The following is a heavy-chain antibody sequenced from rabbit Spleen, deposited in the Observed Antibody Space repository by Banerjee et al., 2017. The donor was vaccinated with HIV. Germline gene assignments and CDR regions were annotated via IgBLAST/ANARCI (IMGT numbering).Heavy chain of an antibody. J-gene: IGHJ4*01. CDR3: ARGASYYYFAFNL. D-gene: IGHD8-1*01. V-gene: IGHV1S40*01. Sequence: QSLEESGGDLVKPGASLTLTCTASGIDLSSYYYMCWVRQAPGKGLEWIACIYADSVGSPYYASWAKGRFTISKTSSTTVTLQMTSLTGADTATYFCARGASYYYFAFNLWGPGTLVTVS. CDR1: GIDLSSYYY. CDR2: IYADSVGSP.